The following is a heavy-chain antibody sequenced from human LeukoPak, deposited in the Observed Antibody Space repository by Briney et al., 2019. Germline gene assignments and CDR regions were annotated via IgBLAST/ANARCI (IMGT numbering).Heavy chain of an antibody. D-gene: IGHD2-2*01. CDR1: GFTFSSYG. CDR3: AGPRRYCSSTSCYVDAFDI. J-gene: IGHJ3*02. V-gene: IGHV3-30*03. CDR2: ISYDGSNK. Sequence: GGSLRLSCAASGFTFSSYGMHWVRQVPGKGLEWVAVISYDGSNKYYADSVKGRFTISRDNSKNTLYLQMNSPRAEDTAVYYCAGPRRYCSSTSCYVDAFDIWGQGTMVTVSS.